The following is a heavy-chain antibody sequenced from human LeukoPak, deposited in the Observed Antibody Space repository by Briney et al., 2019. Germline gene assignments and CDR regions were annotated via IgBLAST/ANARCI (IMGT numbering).Heavy chain of an antibody. V-gene: IGHV3-72*01. Sequence: GGSLRLSCAASGFTFTDHYMDWVRQAPGKGLEWVGRTRNKANSYTTEYAASVKGRLTISRDDSKNSLYLQMISLKTEDTAVYYCARVNVASSGFDYWGQGTLVTVSS. CDR2: TRNKANSYTT. CDR1: GFTFTDHY. D-gene: IGHD3-10*01. J-gene: IGHJ4*02. CDR3: ARVNVASSGFDY.